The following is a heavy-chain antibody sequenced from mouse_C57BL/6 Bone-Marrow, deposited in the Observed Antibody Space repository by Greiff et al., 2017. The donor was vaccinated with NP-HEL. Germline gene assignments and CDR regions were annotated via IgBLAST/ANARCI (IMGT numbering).Heavy chain of an antibody. CDR2: INPGSGGT. Sequence: VQLQQSGAELVRPGTSVKVSCKASGYAFTNYLIEWVKQRPGQGLEWIGVINPGSGGTNYNEKFKGKATLTADKSSSTAYMQLSSLTSEDSAVYFCARGEWLLLWFAYWGQGTLVTVSA. V-gene: IGHV1-54*01. CDR3: ARGEWLLLWFAY. D-gene: IGHD2-3*01. J-gene: IGHJ3*01. CDR1: GYAFTNYL.